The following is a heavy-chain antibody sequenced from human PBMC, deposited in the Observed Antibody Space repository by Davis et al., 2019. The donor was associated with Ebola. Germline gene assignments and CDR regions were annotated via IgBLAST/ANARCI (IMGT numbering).Heavy chain of an antibody. J-gene: IGHJ6*02. CDR1: GFNLGDAY. V-gene: IGHV3-11*01. CDR3: ARRRFRTSGVVIFYYGLDV. D-gene: IGHD3-3*02. Sequence: GESLKISCESSGFNLGDAYMGWIRQAPGRGLEWVSYISRSGDTKDYADSVKGRFFISRDNAKNSVYLQMSSLRVEDTDLYYCARRRFRTSGVVIFYYGLDVWGQGTTVTVSS. CDR2: ISRSGDTK.